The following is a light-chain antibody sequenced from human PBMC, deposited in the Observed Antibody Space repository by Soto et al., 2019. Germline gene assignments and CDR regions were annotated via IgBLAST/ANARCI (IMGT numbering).Light chain of an antibody. CDR1: SSNIGKNY. CDR3: GTWDTSRSAVV. Sequence: QSVLTQPPSVSAAPGQKVTISCSGASSNIGKNYVSWYQQLPGAAPKLVIFDTNKPPSGIPDRFSGSKSGTSAALDITALQTGDEADYYCGTWDTSRSAVVFGGGTKLTV. CDR2: DTN. V-gene: IGLV1-51*01. J-gene: IGLJ2*01.